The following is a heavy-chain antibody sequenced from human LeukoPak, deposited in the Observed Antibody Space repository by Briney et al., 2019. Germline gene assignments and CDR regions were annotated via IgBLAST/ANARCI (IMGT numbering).Heavy chain of an antibody. CDR3: ARARPTYYIDV. J-gene: IGHJ6*03. CDR1: GFTFGTYD. CDR2: ISSGSPTI. V-gene: IGHV3-48*01. Sequence: GGSLRLSCVASGFTFGTYDMNWVRQAPGKGLEWVSYISSGSPTIYYADSVKGRFTISRDNAKNSLYLQMNNLRAEDTAVFYCARARPTYYIDVWGKGTTVTVSS.